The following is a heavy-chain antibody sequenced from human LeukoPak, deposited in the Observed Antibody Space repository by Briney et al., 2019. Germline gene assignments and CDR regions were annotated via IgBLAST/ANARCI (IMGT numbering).Heavy chain of an antibody. CDR1: GGSISSSSYY. V-gene: IGHV4-39*01. Sequence: SETLSLTCTVSGGSISSSSYYWGWIRQPPGKGLEWIGSIYSSGSTYYNPSLKSRVTISVDTSKNQFSLKLSSVTAADTAVYYCARPLANRHMDVWGKGTTVTVSS. CDR2: IYSSGST. J-gene: IGHJ6*04. D-gene: IGHD1-14*01. CDR3: ARPLANRHMDV.